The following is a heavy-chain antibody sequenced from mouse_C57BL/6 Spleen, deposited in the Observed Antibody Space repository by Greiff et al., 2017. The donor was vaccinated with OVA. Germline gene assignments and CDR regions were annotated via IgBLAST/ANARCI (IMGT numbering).Heavy chain of an antibody. D-gene: IGHD1-1*01. CDR3: ARDYGSSTGAMDY. Sequence: QVHVKQSGAELVKPGASVKISCKASGYAFSSYWMNWVKQRPGKGLEWIGQIYPGDGDTNYNGKFKGKATLTADKSSSTAYMQLSSLTSEDSAVYFCARDYGSSTGAMDYWGQGTSVTVSS. V-gene: IGHV1-80*01. CDR2: IYPGDGDT. CDR1: GYAFSSYW. J-gene: IGHJ4*01.